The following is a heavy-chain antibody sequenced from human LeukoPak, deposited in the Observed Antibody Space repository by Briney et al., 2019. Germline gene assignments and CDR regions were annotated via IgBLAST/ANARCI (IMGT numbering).Heavy chain of an antibody. V-gene: IGHV3-20*04. Sequence: GGSLRLSCAASGFTVSTYWMHWVRQAPGKGLEWVSGINWNGGSTGYADSVKGRFTISRDNAKNSLYLQMNSLRAEDTALYYCAGRAGGYDSSGYLNYFDYWGQGTLVTVSS. CDR3: AGRAGGYDSSGYLNYFDY. CDR2: INWNGGST. J-gene: IGHJ4*02. D-gene: IGHD3-22*01. CDR1: GFTVSTYW.